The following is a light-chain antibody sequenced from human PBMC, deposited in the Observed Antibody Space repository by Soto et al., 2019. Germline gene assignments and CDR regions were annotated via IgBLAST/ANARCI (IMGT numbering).Light chain of an antibody. Sequence: EIVMTQSPATLSVSPGERATLSCRASQSVNSNLAWYQQKPGHSPRLLIYGASTRVTGIPARFSGSGSGTEFTRTISSLQSEDFAIYYCQQHNSWPPVFGQGTKLEIK. V-gene: IGKV3-15*01. CDR1: QSVNSN. J-gene: IGKJ2*01. CDR2: GAS. CDR3: QQHNSWPPV.